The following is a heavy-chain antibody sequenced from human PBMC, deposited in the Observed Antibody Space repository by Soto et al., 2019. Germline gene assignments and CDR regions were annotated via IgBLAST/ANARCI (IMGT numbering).Heavy chain of an antibody. D-gene: IGHD6-19*01. Sequence: PGGSLRLSCAASGFTFSSYAMSWVRQAPGKGLEWVSAISGSGGSTYYADSVKGRFTISRDNPKNTLYLQMNSLRAEDTAVYYCAKDLPGIAVAGTGFDYWGQGTLVTVSS. CDR1: GFTFSSYA. CDR2: ISGSGGST. CDR3: AKDLPGIAVAGTGFDY. J-gene: IGHJ4*02. V-gene: IGHV3-23*01.